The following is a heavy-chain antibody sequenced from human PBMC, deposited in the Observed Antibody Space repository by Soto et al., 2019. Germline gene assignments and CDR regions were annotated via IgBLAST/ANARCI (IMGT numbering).Heavy chain of an antibody. D-gene: IGHD4-4*01. CDR1: GFSFSDYY. J-gene: IGHJ4*02. CDR3: ARLVSPDYIPRGHIDS. V-gene: IGHV4-38-2*01. CDR2: IYYSGST. Sequence: AGGSLRLSWAASGFSFSDYYMSWIRQAPGKGLEWIGSIYYSGSTYYNPSLKSRVNILQDTSKNQFSLNLTSMTAADTAVYYCARLVSPDYIPRGHIDSWGQGTLGTVSS.